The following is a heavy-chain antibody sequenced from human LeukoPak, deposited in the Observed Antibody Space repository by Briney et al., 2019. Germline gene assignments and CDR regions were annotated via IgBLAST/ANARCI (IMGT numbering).Heavy chain of an antibody. V-gene: IGHV3-74*01. J-gene: IGHJ5*02. CDR2: INSDGSST. Sequence: GGSPRLSCAASGFTFSSYWMHWVRQAPGKGLVWVSRINSDGSSTSYADSVKGRFTISRDNAKNTLYLQMNSLRAEDTAVYYCARDAGSGWYNWFDPWGQGTLVTVSS. D-gene: IGHD6-19*01. CDR3: ARDAGSGWYNWFDP. CDR1: GFTFSSYW.